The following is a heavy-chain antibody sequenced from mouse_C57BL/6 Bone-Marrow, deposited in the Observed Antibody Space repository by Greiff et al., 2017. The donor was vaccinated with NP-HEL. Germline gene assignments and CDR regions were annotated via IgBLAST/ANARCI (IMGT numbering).Heavy chain of an antibody. Sequence: ESGPGLVKPSQSLSLTCSVSGYSITSGYYWNWIRQFPGNILEWMGYIRYDGSNNYNPTLKNRITITRDTSKTQFILKLNSATTEDTATYYCARERRRTLLLNWGQGTLVTVSA. V-gene: IGHV3-6*01. CDR2: IRYDGSN. CDR3: ARERRRTLLLN. D-gene: IGHD2-12*01. CDR1: GYSITSGYY. J-gene: IGHJ3*01.